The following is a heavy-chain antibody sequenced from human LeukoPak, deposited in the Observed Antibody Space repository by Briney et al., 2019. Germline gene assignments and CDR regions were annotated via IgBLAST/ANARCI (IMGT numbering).Heavy chain of an antibody. Sequence: SGPTLVKPTQTLTLTCTFSGFSLSTSGVGVGWIRQPPGKALEWLALIYWNDDKRYSPSLKSRLTITKDTSKNQVVLTMTNMDPVDTATYYCAHRRMIAAADYFDYWGQGTLVTVSS. J-gene: IGHJ4*02. CDR2: IYWNDDK. V-gene: IGHV2-5*01. CDR1: GFSLSTSGVG. CDR3: AHRRMIAAADYFDY. D-gene: IGHD6-13*01.